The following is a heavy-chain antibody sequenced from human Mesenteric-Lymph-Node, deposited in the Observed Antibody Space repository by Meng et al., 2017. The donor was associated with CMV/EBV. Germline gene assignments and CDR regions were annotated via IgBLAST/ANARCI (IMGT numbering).Heavy chain of an antibody. CDR3: ARALPNWGYNWFDP. D-gene: IGHD7-27*01. V-gene: IGHV1-2*06. J-gene: IGHJ5*02. Sequence: ASGYTFTGYYMHWVRQAPGQGLEWMGRINPNSGGTNYAQKFQGRVTMTRDTSISTAYMELSSLRSDDTAVYYCARALPNWGYNWFDPWGQGTLVTVSS. CDR2: INPNSGGT. CDR1: GYTFTGYY.